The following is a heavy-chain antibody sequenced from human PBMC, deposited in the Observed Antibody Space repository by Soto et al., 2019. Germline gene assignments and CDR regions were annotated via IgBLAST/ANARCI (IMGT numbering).Heavy chain of an antibody. J-gene: IGHJ3*01. D-gene: IGHD2-2*01. Sequence: ASVKVSCKASGYTFSTYGITWVRQAPGQGIEWMGWMTPLKGEKKSAARFQERLTITTDTSTRTAYMGLRSLTSDDTAVYYCATVKVPAAILGAFDLWGQGRVVTISS. CDR1: GYTFSTYG. CDR2: MTPLKGEK. CDR3: ATVKVPAAILGAFDL. V-gene: IGHV1-18*01.